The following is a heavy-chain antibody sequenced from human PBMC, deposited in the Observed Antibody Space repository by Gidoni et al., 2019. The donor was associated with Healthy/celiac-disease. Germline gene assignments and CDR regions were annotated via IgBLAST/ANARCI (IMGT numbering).Heavy chain of an antibody. J-gene: IGHJ6*02. D-gene: IGHD3-10*01. V-gene: IGHV1-3*01. Sequence: QVQLVQSGAEVKKPGASVKVSCKASGYTFTSYAMHWVRQAPGQRLEWMGWINAGNGNTKYSQKCQGRVTITRDTSASTAYMERSSLRSEDTAVYYCASVVRGVTLYGMDVWGQGTTVTVSS. CDR1: GYTFTSYA. CDR3: ASVVRGVTLYGMDV. CDR2: INAGNGNT.